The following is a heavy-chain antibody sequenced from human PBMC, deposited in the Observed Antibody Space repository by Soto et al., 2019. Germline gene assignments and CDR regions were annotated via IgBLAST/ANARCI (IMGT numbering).Heavy chain of an antibody. J-gene: IGHJ4*02. CDR2: IDPRSVGR. Sequence: HVQLVQSGTEVKKPGASVRVSCMVSGYPFTTYYIHWVRQAPGQGLEWMGWIDPRSVGRVYEQEFQGRVTMTRDTSISTVYMDLSGLTSDDTALYYCATDDYGLFPYWGQGSLVNVSS. CDR1: GYPFTTYY. CDR3: ATDDYGLFPY. V-gene: IGHV1-2*02. D-gene: IGHD3-10*01.